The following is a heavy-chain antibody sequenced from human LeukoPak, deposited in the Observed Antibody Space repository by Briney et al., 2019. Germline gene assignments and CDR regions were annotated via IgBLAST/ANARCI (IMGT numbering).Heavy chain of an antibody. CDR2: ISSSSSYI. D-gene: IGHD5-12*01. J-gene: IGHJ4*02. CDR1: GFTFSSYS. V-gene: IGHV3-21*01. CDR3: ARPREYSGYVLDY. Sequence: GGSLRLSCAASGFTFSSYSMNWVRQAPGKGLEWVSSISSSSSYIYYADSVKGRFTISRDNAKSSLFLQMNSLRAEDTAVYYCARPREYSGYVLDYWGQGTLVTVSS.